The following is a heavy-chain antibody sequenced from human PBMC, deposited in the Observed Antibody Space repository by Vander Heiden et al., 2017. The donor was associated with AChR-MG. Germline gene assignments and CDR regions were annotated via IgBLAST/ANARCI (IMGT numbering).Heavy chain of an antibody. J-gene: IGHJ4*02. CDR1: GGSFSGYY. CDR2: INHSGST. V-gene: IGHV4-34*01. Sequence: QVQLQQWGAGLLKPSETLSLTCAVYGGSFSGYYWSWIRQPPGKGLEWIGEINHSGSTNYNPSLKSRVTISVDTSKNQFSLKLSSVTAADTAVYYCASGPYDFWSGYYPIYFDYWGQGTLVTVSS. CDR3: ASGPYDFWSGYYPIYFDY. D-gene: IGHD3-3*01.